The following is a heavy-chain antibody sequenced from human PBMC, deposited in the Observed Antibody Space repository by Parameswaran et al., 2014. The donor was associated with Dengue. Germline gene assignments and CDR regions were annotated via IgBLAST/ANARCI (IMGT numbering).Heavy chain of an antibody. CDR3: AKDRNYDFWSGHISGGMDV. Sequence: VRQAPGKGLEWVAAISASSYSKYYADSVRGRFSLSRDNSKNTVNLQMKSLRVEDTAVFYCAKDRNYDFWSGHISGGMDVWGQGTTVTVSS. CDR2: ISASSYSK. V-gene: IGHV3-23*01. J-gene: IGHJ6*02. D-gene: IGHD3-3*01.